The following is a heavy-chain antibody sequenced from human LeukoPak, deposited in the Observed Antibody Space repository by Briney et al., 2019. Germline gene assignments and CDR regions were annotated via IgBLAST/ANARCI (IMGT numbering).Heavy chain of an antibody. CDR1: GFTFSSNA. CDR2: ITASGTAM. Sequence: GGSLRLSCAASGFTFSSNAMNWVRQAPGKGLECVSHITASGTAMFYADSVKGRFTISRDNAKNSLYLQMNSLRDEDTAVYYCASSGSYRFDYWGQGTLVTVSS. V-gene: IGHV3-48*02. J-gene: IGHJ4*02. D-gene: IGHD1-26*01. CDR3: ASSGSYRFDY.